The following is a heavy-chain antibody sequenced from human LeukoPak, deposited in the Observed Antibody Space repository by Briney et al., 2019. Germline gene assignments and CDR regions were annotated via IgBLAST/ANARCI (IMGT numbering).Heavy chain of an antibody. J-gene: IGHJ5*02. CDR3: AKDSVAGMWDNWFDP. V-gene: IGHV3-30*02. D-gene: IGHD6-19*01. CDR1: GFTFSTYG. CDR2: ITNEGSNK. Sequence: GGSLRLSCAASGFTFSTYGMHWVRQAPSKGLEWVAFITNEGSNKYYTDSVKGRFTISRDNSKNTLYLQMNSLRAEDTAVYYCAKDSVAGMWDNWFDPWGQGTLVTVSS.